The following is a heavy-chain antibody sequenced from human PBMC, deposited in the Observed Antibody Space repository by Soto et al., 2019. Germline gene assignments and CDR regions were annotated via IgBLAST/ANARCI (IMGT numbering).Heavy chain of an antibody. CDR3: ASHCSGGSCHKGRYYYYMDV. Sequence: SETLSLTCTVSGGSISSSSYYWGWIRQPPGKGLEWIGSIYYSGSTYYNPSLKSRVTISVDTSKNQFSLKLSSVTAADTAVYYCASHCSGGSCHKGRYYYYMDVWGKGTTVTVSS. CDR1: GGSISSSSYY. V-gene: IGHV4-39*01. D-gene: IGHD2-15*01. CDR2: IYYSGST. J-gene: IGHJ6*03.